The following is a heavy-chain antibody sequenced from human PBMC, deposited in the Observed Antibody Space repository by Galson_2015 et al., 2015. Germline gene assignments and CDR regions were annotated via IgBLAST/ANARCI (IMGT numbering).Heavy chain of an antibody. Sequence: SVKVSCKASGYTFTGYYMHWVRQAPGQGLEWMGRINPNSGGTNYAQKFQGRVTMTRDTSISTAYMELSRLRSDDTAVYYCARDRYYYGSGSYYRMDVWGKGTTVTVSS. CDR2: INPNSGGT. CDR3: ARDRYYYGSGSYYRMDV. D-gene: IGHD3-10*01. J-gene: IGHJ6*04. CDR1: GYTFTGYY. V-gene: IGHV1-2*06.